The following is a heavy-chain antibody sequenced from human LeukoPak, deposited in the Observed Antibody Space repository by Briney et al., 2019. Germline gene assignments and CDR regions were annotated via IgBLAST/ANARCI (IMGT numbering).Heavy chain of an antibody. Sequence: GGSLRLSCAASGFTFGSYEMNWVRQAPGKGLEWVSYISSSGSTIYYADSVKGRFTISRDNAKNSLYLQMNSLRAEDTAVYYCARDVMTTVTTVWIYYYYYMDVWGKGTTATVSS. CDR2: ISSSGSTI. CDR3: ARDVMTTVTTVWIYYYYYMDV. J-gene: IGHJ6*03. D-gene: IGHD4-11*01. CDR1: GFTFGSYE. V-gene: IGHV3-48*03.